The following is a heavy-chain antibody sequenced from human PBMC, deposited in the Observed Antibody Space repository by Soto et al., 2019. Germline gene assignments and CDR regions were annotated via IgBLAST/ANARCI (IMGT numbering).Heavy chain of an antibody. CDR3: STSFRSGYSYGMDV. J-gene: IGHJ6*02. Sequence: EVQLVEYGGELVQPGGSLRLPSVASGFTCSDHYMHWFLQVPGKGLEWVGRTRNKAYTYTTEYAASVKGRFTISRDDSKNSLYLQMNSLKTEDTAAYYCSTSFRSGYSYGMDVWGQGTTVTVSS. CDR2: TRNKAYTYTT. D-gene: IGHD3-3*01. CDR1: GFTCSDHY. V-gene: IGHV3-72*01.